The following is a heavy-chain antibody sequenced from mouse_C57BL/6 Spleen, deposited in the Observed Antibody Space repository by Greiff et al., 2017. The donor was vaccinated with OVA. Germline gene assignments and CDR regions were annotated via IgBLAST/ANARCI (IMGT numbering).Heavy chain of an antibody. CDR1: GYSITSGYY. J-gene: IGHJ4*01. V-gene: IGHV3-6*01. CDR3: ARGRDYYGSSYYAMDY. D-gene: IGHD1-1*01. CDR2: ISYDGSN. Sequence: EESGPGLVKPSQSLSLTCSVTGYSITSGYYWNWIRQFPGNKLEWMGYISYDGSNNYNPSLKNRISITRDTSKNQFFLKLNSVTTEDTATYYCARGRDYYGSSYYAMDYWGQGTSVTVSS.